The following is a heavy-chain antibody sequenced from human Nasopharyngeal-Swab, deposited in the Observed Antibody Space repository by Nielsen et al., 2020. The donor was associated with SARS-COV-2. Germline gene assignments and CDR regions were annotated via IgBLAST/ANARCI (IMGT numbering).Heavy chain of an antibody. CDR2: IRSKPNNYAT. CDR3: TRDDFWSGYYNY. CDR1: GFTFSGSA. D-gene: IGHD3-3*01. Sequence: GESLKISCAASGFTFSGSAMHWVRQASGKGLEWVGRIRSKPNNYATAYAASVKGRFTISRDDSKNTAFLQMNSLKTEDTAMYYCTRDDFWSGYYNYWGQGTLVTVSS. J-gene: IGHJ4*02. V-gene: IGHV3-73*01.